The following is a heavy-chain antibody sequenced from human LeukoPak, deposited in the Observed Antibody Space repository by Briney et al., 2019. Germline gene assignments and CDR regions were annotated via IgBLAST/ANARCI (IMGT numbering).Heavy chain of an antibody. Sequence: GGSLRLSCAASGFAVSSKYMSWVRQTPGKGLQWVALIYSSGDAYTPDSVKGRFTISRDDSENTLYLQMDSLRAEDTAVYYCATGYYFGSGSYGYLDYWGQGTLVTVSS. J-gene: IGHJ4*02. CDR2: IYSSGDA. V-gene: IGHV3-53*01. D-gene: IGHD3-10*01. CDR1: GFAVSSKY. CDR3: ATGYYFGSGSYGYLDY.